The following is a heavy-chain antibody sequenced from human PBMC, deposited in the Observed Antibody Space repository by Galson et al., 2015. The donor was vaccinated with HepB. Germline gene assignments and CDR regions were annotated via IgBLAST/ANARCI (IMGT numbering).Heavy chain of an antibody. J-gene: IGHJ6*03. CDR1: GGSFSGYY. Sequence: ETLSLTCAVYGGSFSGYYWTWIRQSPGKGLEWIGEINHRGTTHYSPFLKSRVTISVDTSKNQFSLKLRSVTAADTAVYYCTRDNGVVVSGTRHHRHHYMDVWGTGTTVTVSS. CDR2: INHRGTT. D-gene: IGHD2-15*01. V-gene: IGHV4-34*01. CDR3: TRDNGVVVSGTRHHRHHYMDV.